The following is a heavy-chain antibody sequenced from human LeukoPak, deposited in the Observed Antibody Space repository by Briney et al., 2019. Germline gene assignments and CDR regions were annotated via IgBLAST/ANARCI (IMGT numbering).Heavy chain of an antibody. Sequence: SETLSLTCVVYGGSFSGDYWSWIRQPPEEGLEWIGEINDSGTTNYNPSLKSRVTISEDTFRNQFSLKLSSVTAADMAVYYCARSGRYQIYWGRGTLVTVSS. CDR2: INDSGTT. CDR1: GGSFSGDY. D-gene: IGHD3-10*01. J-gene: IGHJ4*02. CDR3: ARSGRYQIY. V-gene: IGHV4-34*01.